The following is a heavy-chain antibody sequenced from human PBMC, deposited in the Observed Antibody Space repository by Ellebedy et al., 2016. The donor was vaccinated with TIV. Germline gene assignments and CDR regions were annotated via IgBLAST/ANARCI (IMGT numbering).Heavy chain of an antibody. CDR2: INAGDGST. D-gene: IGHD6-13*01. Sequence: ASVKVSCKASGYTFTSYAVHWVRQAPGQRLEWMGWINAGDGSTKYSQKFQGRVTISRDTSATTAYMALSSLRSEDTAVYYCARARESKAAVSSTWYWYFDYWGQGTLVTVPS. J-gene: IGHJ4*02. CDR1: GYTFTSYA. CDR3: ARARESKAAVSSTWYWYFDY. V-gene: IGHV1-3*01.